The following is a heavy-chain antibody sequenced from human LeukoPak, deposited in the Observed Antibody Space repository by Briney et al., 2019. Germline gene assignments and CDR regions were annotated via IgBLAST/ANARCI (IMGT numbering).Heavy chain of an antibody. J-gene: IGHJ4*02. V-gene: IGHV4-39*07. CDR2: ISYSGTT. Sequence: SETLSLTCTVSGGSISSRSSYWGWIRQPPGKGLEWIGSISYSGTTYYNPSLKSRVTISVDTSKNQFSLKLSSVTAADTAVYYCARITSAFCDQWGQGILVTVSS. CDR1: GGSISSRSSY. D-gene: IGHD3-10*01. CDR3: ARITSAFCDQ.